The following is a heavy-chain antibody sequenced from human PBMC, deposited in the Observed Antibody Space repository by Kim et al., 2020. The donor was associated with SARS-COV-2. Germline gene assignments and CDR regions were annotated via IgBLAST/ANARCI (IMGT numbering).Heavy chain of an antibody. Sequence: KGRLTITRDNAKNSLYLQMNSLGDEDTAVYYCAGAAVDCDWLLFRGPSDYWGQGTLVTVSS. J-gene: IGHJ4*02. D-gene: IGHD3-9*01. CDR3: AGAAVDCDWLLFRGPSDY. V-gene: IGHV3-48*02.